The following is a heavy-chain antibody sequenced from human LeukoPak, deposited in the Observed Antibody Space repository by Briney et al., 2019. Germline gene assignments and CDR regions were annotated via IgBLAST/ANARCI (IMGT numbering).Heavy chain of an antibody. V-gene: IGHV3-23*01. CDR1: GFTFSSYA. CDR2: ISGSGGST. J-gene: IGHJ4*02. D-gene: IGHD3-9*01. Sequence: GGPLRLSCAASGFTFSSYAMSWVRQAPGKGLEWVSAISGSGGSTYYADSVKGRFTISRDNSKNTLYLQVNSLRAEDTAVYYCAKGSPLNYDILTGYYSLFDYWGQGTLVTVSS. CDR3: AKGSPLNYDILTGYYSLFDY.